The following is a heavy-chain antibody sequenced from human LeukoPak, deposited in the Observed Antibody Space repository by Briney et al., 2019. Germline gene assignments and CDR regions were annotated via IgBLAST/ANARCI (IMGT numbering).Heavy chain of an antibody. J-gene: IGHJ6*03. CDR1: GFAFSIYA. D-gene: IGHD5-18*01. V-gene: IGHV3-23*01. Sequence: GGSLRLSCAASGFAFSIYAMSWVRQAPGKGLEWVSAISGSGGTAYYADSVKGRFTISRDNSKNTLYLQMNNLRAEDTAVYYCATYVDTDNDYYYYMDVWGKGTTVTVSS. CDR2: ISGSGGTA. CDR3: ATYVDTDNDYYYYMDV.